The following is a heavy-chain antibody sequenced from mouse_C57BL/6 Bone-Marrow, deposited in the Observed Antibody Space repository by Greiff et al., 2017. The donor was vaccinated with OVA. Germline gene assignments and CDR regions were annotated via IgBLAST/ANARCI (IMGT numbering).Heavy chain of an antibody. D-gene: IGHD1-1*01. CDR2: IYPGSGRT. V-gene: IGHV1-55*01. Sequence: QVQLQQPGAELVKPGASVKMSCTASGYTFPSYWITWVKQRPGQGLEWIGDIYPGSGRTNSNEKFKSKATLTIDTASSTAYMQLSSLTSEDSAVYYCARAGITTVEGDFAMDYWGQGTSVTVSS. CDR1: GYTFPSYW. J-gene: IGHJ4*01. CDR3: ARAGITTVEGDFAMDY.